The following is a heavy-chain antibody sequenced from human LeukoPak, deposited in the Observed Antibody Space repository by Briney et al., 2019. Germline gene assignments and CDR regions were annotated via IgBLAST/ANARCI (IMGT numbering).Heavy chain of an antibody. CDR1: GFTFSTYG. Sequence: GGSLRLSCAASGFTFSTYGMHWVRQAPGKGLERVAVISYDGRNKYYPDSVKGRFTFSKDNSKNPLYLQMNSLRAEDTAVYYCAKDGDYYGSGTKGYYFDYWGQGTLVTVSS. J-gene: IGHJ4*02. CDR2: ISYDGRNK. CDR3: AKDGDYYGSGTKGYYFDY. V-gene: IGHV3-30*18. D-gene: IGHD3-10*01.